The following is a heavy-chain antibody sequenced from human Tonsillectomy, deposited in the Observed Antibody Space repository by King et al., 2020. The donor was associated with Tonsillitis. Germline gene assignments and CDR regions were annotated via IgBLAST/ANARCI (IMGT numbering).Heavy chain of an antibody. D-gene: IGHD2-2*01. V-gene: IGHV3-7*01. CDR2: IKEDASQK. CDR3: SGANRREVPPDF. CDR1: GFIFNNYW. J-gene: IGHJ4*01. Sequence: VQLVESGGGLVQPGGSLRLSCAASGFIFNNYWMNWVRQAPGKGLEWVAHIKEDASQKYYVDSVEGRFTISRDNGKNSLYLQMSSLRGEDSGIYYCSGANRREVPPDFWGQGNLGTGSS.